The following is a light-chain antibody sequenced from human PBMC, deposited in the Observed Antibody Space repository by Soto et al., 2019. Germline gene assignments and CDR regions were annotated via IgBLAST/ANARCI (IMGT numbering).Light chain of an antibody. Sequence: ETVLTQSPGTLSLSLGERATLSCRASQSVSSNYLAWYQQKPGQAPRLLIYGTSSRATGIPDRFSGSGSGTDFTVTISRLEPEDFAVYYCQQYGNSPRYSFGQGTKLEIK. CDR3: QQYGNSPRYS. V-gene: IGKV3-20*01. CDR1: QSVSSNY. CDR2: GTS. J-gene: IGKJ2*03.